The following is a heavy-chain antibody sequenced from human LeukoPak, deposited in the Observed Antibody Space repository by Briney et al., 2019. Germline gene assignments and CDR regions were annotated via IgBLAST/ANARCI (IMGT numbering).Heavy chain of an antibody. CDR3: ARHPPSRDSGDYYTLMGYYYYGMDV. J-gene: IGHJ6*02. CDR1: GYTFTNYG. D-gene: IGHD3-22*01. CDR2: ISAYNGNS. Sequence: ASVKVSCKASGYTFTNYGISWVRQAPGQGLEWMGWISAYNGNSDYARKLQGRVTMTTDTSTSTDTSTNTAYMELRSLTSDDTAVYYCARHPPSRDSGDYYTLMGYYYYGMDVWGQGTTVTVSS. V-gene: IGHV1-18*01.